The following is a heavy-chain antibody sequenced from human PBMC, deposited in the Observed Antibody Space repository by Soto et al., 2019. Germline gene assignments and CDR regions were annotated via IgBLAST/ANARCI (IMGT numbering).Heavy chain of an antibody. D-gene: IGHD1-26*01. J-gene: IGHJ4*02. CDR3: ASSVGATRRKYFDY. Sequence: PAGTLSLTVTVPGGAIRSSCWSWSRQPPGKGLEWIGYIYYSGSTNYNPSLKSRVTISVDTSKNQFSLKLSSVTAADTAVYYCASSVGATRRKYFDYWGQGTLVTVSS. CDR2: IYYSGST. CDR1: GGAIRSSC. V-gene: IGHV4-59*01.